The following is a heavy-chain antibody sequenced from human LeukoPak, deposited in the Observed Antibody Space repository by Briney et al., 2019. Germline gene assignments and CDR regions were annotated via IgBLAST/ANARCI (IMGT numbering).Heavy chain of an antibody. Sequence: PGGSLRLSCAASGFTFSSYSMSWVRQAPGKGLEWVSSISSSSSYIYYADSVKGRFTISRDNAKNSLYLQMNSLRAEDTAVYYCARDARYCSGGSCCDYWGQGTLVTVSS. CDR1: GFTFSSYS. D-gene: IGHD2-15*01. V-gene: IGHV3-21*01. CDR2: ISSSSSYI. J-gene: IGHJ4*02. CDR3: ARDARYCSGGSCCDY.